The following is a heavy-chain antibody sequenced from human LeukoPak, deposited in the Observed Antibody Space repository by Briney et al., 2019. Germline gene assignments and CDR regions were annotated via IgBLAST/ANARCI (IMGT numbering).Heavy chain of an antibody. J-gene: IGHJ4*02. CDR2: IYYSGST. Sequence: SETLSLTCTVSGGSISSHYWSWIRQPPGKGLEWIGYIYYSGSTNYNPSLKSRVTISVDTSKNQFSLKLSSVTAADTAVYYCARGLRPREEHYFDYWGQGTLVTVSS. V-gene: IGHV4-59*11. CDR3: ARGLRPREEHYFDY. D-gene: IGHD4-17*01. CDR1: GGSISSHY.